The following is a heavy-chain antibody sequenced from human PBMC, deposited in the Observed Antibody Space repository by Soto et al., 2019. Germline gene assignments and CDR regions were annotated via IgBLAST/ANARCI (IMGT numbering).Heavy chain of an antibody. CDR1: GFTFSSYW. J-gene: IGHJ4*02. Sequence: EVQLVESGGGLVQPGGSLRLSCAASGFTFSSYWMHWVRQAPGKGLVWVSRINGDGSSTTYADSVKGRFTISRDNAKNTLYMHMTSLRAEDTAVYYCARDGFRGAVLDYWGQGTLVTVSS. CDR2: INGDGSST. V-gene: IGHV3-74*01. CDR3: ARDGFRGAVLDY. D-gene: IGHD3-10*01.